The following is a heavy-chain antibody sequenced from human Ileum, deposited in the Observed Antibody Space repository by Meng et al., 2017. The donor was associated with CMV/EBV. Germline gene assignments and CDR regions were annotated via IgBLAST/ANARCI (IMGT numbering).Heavy chain of an antibody. D-gene: IGHD1-1*01. CDR2: INSSSADT. J-gene: IGHJ4*02. Sequence: ASVKVSCKASGYIFTDYYIHWVRQAPGQGLEWMGWINSSSADTNYAQKFRGRVTMTRDTSTTTAHMELSGLKSDDTAVYYCARGDNWDQVDYWGQGTLVTVSS. CDR1: GYIFTDYY. V-gene: IGHV1-2*02. CDR3: ARGDNWDQVDY.